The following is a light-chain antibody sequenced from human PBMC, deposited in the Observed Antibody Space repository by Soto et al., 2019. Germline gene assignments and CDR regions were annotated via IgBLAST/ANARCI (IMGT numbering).Light chain of an antibody. CDR2: GAS. V-gene: IGKV3-20*01. J-gene: IGKJ3*01. CDR1: QSVSSTY. Sequence: EIVLTQSPGTLSLSPGERATLSCRATQSVSSTYLAWYQQRPGQAPRLLIYGASSRATGIPDRFSGSGSGTDFTLTISRLEPEDFAVYYCQQSATSPPTFGPGTKVDIK. CDR3: QQSATSPPT.